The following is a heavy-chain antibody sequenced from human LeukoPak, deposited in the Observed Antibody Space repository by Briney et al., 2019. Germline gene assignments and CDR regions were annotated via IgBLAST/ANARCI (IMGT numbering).Heavy chain of an antibody. J-gene: IGHJ5*02. D-gene: IGHD3-16*01. Sequence: GGSLRPSCAASGFTFDDYAMHWVRQAPGKGLEWVSGISWNSGSIGYADSVKGRFTISRDNAKNSLYLQMNSLRAEDTAVYYCARDPWGSWFDPWGQGTLVTVSS. CDR2: ISWNSGSI. CDR3: ARDPWGSWFDP. CDR1: GFTFDDYA. V-gene: IGHV3-9*01.